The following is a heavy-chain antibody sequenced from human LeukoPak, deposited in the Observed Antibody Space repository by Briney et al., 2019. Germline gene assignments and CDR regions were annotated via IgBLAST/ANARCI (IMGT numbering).Heavy chain of an antibody. Sequence: GGSLRLSCAASGFTFSTSWMTWVRQAPGKGLEWVANIKQDGSEKYYVDSVKGRLTISRDNAKNSLYLQMNSLRVEDTAVYYCASFKLGGWGQGTLVTVSS. D-gene: IGHD3-16*01. V-gene: IGHV3-7*01. CDR2: IKQDGSEK. CDR3: ASFKLGG. J-gene: IGHJ4*02. CDR1: GFTFSTSW.